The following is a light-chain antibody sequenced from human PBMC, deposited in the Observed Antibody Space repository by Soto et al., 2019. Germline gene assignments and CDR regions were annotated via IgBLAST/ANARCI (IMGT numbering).Light chain of an antibody. CDR2: EVS. CDR1: SSDVGGYNY. J-gene: IGLJ3*02. CDR3: SSYTGSNTWV. Sequence: QSVLTQPASVSGSTGQSITISCTGTSSDVGGYNYVSWYQQHPGKAPKLMIYEVSNRPSGVSNRFSGSKSANTASLTISGLQADDEADYYCSSYTGSNTWVFGGGTKLTVL. V-gene: IGLV2-14*01.